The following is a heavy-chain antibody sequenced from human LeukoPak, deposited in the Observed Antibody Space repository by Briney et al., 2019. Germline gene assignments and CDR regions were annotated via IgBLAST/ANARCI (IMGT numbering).Heavy chain of an antibody. D-gene: IGHD5-18*01. CDR2: IRSKAYGGTT. CDR1: GFTFGDYA. Sequence: PGGSLRLSCTASGFTFGDYAMNWFRQAPGKGLEWVGFIRSKAYGGTTEYAASVKGRFTISRDDSKSIAYLQMNSLKTEDTAVYYCSRGIYYFDYWGQGTLVTVSS. V-gene: IGHV3-49*03. CDR3: SRGIYYFDY. J-gene: IGHJ4*02.